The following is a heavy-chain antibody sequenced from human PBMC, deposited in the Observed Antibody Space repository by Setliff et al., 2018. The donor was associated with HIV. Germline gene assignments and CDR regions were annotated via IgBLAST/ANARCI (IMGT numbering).Heavy chain of an antibody. V-gene: IGHV4-39*07. D-gene: IGHD2-2*01. J-gene: IGHJ4*02. CDR3: ASSPAWRSDFGLHTFDY. CDR1: GGSVSSSTTYY. CDR2: MYYTGSS. Sequence: SETLSLTCTVSGGSVSSSTTYYWGWIRQPPGKGLEWIGSMYYTGSSYYNPSLKSRVTMSADTSKNQFSLKLSSVTAADTAVYYCASSPAWRSDFGLHTFDYWGQGTLVTVSS.